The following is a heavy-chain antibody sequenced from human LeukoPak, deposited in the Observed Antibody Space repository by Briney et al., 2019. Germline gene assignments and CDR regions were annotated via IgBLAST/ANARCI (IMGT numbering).Heavy chain of an antibody. V-gene: IGHV1-46*01. D-gene: IGHD5-24*01. CDR1: GYTFTSYY. CDR2: INPSGGST. CDR3: ARDYWMATRSGWFDP. Sequence: ASVKVSCKASGYTFTSYYMHWVRQAPGQGLEWMGIINPSGGSTSYAQNLQGRVTMTRDMSTSTVYMELISLRSEDTAVYYCARDYWMATRSGWFDPWGQGTLVTVSS. J-gene: IGHJ5*02.